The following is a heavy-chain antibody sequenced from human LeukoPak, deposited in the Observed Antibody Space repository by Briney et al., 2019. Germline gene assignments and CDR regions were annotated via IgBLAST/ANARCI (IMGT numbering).Heavy chain of an antibody. Sequence: AGGSLRLSCAVSGFTFSSYSMKWVRQAPGKGLEWVSYISSSSSTTYYADSVKGRFTISRDNAKHSLFLQMNSLRADDTAVYYCARGGYYDILTAEYFQHWGQGTLVTVSS. CDR3: ARGGYYDILTAEYFQH. D-gene: IGHD3-9*01. CDR1: GFTFSSYS. CDR2: ISSSSSTT. J-gene: IGHJ1*01. V-gene: IGHV3-48*01.